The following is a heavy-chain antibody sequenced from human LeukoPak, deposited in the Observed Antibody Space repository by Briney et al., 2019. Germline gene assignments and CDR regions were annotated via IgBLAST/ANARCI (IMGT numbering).Heavy chain of an antibody. J-gene: IGHJ6*04. D-gene: IGHD2-15*01. CDR1: GYTFTSYG. V-gene: IGHV1-18*04. CDR3: ARPSYCSGGSCYSYGMDV. CDR2: ISAYNGNT. Sequence: ASVKVSCKASGYTFTSYGISWVRQAPGQGLEWMGWISAYNGNTNYAQKLQGRVTMTTDTSTSTAYMALRSLRSDDTAVYYCARPSYCSGGSCYSYGMDVWGKGTTVTVSS.